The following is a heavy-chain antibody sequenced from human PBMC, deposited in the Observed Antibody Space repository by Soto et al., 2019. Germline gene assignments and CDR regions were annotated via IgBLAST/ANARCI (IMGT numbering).Heavy chain of an antibody. CDR1: GFTFSTYV. J-gene: IGHJ4*02. CDR2: ISASGGST. Sequence: EVQVLESGGGLVQPGGSLRLSCATSGFTFSTYVMSWVRQAPGKGLEWVSGISASGGSTYYADSVKGRFTISRDNSNNTVYLQMNSLRAEETAVYYCAKEMPTTPFDYWGQGTLVTVSS. CDR3: AKEMPTTPFDY. D-gene: IGHD1-1*01. V-gene: IGHV3-23*01.